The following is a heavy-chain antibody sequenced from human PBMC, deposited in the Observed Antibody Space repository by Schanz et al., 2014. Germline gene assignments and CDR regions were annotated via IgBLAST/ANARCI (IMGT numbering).Heavy chain of an antibody. V-gene: IGHV4-4*02. CDR2: IFHSGTT. CDR3: TRSTLWSYDV. Sequence: QVQLQESCPRLGPRSGTRSLPFFFSFFSISSGVWWTWARQSPGKGLEWIGEIFHSGTTNYNPSLERRVTFSVDKSKTQFPLILSSMTAADTAVYYCTRSTLWSYDVWGRGTMVIVSS. J-gene: IGHJ3*01. D-gene: IGHD2-21*01. CDR1: FFSISSGVW.